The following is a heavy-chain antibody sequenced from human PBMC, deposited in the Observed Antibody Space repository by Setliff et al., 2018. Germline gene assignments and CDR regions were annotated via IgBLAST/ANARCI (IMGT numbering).Heavy chain of an antibody. CDR3: ARASRFGTIRYRGDYYMDV. CDR2: INTNTGNP. Sequence: GASVKVSCKASGYTFTTYAISWMRQAPGQGLEYMGWINTNTGNPSYAQGFTGRFVFSLDTSVSTAYLQISSLKAEDTAVYYCARASRFGTIRYRGDYYMDVWGKGTTVTVS. V-gene: IGHV7-4-1*02. J-gene: IGHJ6*03. CDR1: GYTFTTYA. D-gene: IGHD3-10*01.